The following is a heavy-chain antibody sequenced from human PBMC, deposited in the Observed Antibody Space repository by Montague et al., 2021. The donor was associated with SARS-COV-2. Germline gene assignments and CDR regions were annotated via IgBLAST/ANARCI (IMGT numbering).Heavy chain of an antibody. D-gene: IGHD5-18*01. J-gene: IGHJ4*02. CDR2: VDYSGNT. CDR3: ARREYSYGWGD. Sequence: ESLSLTCTVTGGPISGSSDYWGWIRQSPGKGLEWIASVDYSGNTYYSPSLKSRLTISVDTSKNQFSLKLNSVTAADTALYYCARREYSYGWGDWGQGTLVTVSS. V-gene: IGHV4-39*01. CDR1: GGPISGSSDY.